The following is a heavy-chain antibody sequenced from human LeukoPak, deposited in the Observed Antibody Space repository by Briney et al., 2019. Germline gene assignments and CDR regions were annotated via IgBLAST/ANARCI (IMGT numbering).Heavy chain of an antibody. CDR2: ISGSGGST. V-gene: IGHV3-23*01. CDR1: GFTFSSYA. Sequence: GSLRLSCAASGFTFSSYAMSWVRQAPGKGLEWVSAISGSGGSTYYADSVKGRFTISRDNSKNTLYLQMNSLRAEDTAVYYCAKEKSRLRFLEWLSFIDYWGQGTLVTVSS. CDR3: AKEKSRLRFLEWLSFIDY. D-gene: IGHD3-3*01. J-gene: IGHJ4*02.